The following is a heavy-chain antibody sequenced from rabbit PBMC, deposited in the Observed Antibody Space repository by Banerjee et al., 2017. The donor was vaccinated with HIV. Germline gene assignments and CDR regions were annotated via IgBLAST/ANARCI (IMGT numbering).Heavy chain of an antibody. CDR3: ARGLAGSAGYGDNNL. V-gene: IGHV1S40*01. CDR1: GFDLSSYHY. J-gene: IGHJ4*01. D-gene: IGHD2-1*01. Sequence: QSLEESGGDLVKPGASLTLTCKASGFDLSSYHYMCWVRQAPGKGPEWIACIYNGDGSTYYASWAKGRFTISKTSSTTVTLQMTSLTTADMATYFCARGLAGSAGYGDNNLWGPGTLVTVS. CDR2: IYNGDGST.